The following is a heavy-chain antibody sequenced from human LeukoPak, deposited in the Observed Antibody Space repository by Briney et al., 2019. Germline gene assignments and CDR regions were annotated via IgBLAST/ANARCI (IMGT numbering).Heavy chain of an antibody. Sequence: TGGSLRLSCVSSGYTFSACWMSWVRQAPGKGLEWVASINPDGSTRHHVDSVKGRFTISRDNAKNSLSLQMGALRAEDTAVYFCAKLLGTSTRYDYGGRGTLVSVSS. V-gene: IGHV3-7*01. D-gene: IGHD1-7*01. J-gene: IGHJ4*02. CDR1: GYTFSACW. CDR2: INPDGSTR. CDR3: AKLLGTSTRYDY.